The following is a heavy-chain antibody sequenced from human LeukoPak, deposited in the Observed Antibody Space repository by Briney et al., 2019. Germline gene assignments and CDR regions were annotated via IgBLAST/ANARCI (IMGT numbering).Heavy chain of an antibody. CDR1: GFAFSSYS. J-gene: IGHJ4*02. CDR2: ISSSSSYI. Sequence: PGGSLRLSCAASGFAFSSYSMNWVRQAPGKGLEWVSSISSSSSYIYYADSVKGRFTISRDNAKNSLYLQMNSLRAEDTAVYYCARGEWELLMVPPSDYWGQGTLVTVSS. V-gene: IGHV3-21*01. CDR3: ARGEWELLMVPPSDY. D-gene: IGHD1-26*01.